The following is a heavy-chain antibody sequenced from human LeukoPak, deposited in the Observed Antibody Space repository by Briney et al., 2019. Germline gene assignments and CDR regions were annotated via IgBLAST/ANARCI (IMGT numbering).Heavy chain of an antibody. Sequence: SVKVSCKASGGTFSSYAISWVRQAPGQGLESMGGIIPIFGTANYAQKFQGRVTITTDESTSTAYMELSSLRSEDTAVYYCASRSTGYSSGWYDGDAFDIWGQGTMVTVSS. V-gene: IGHV1-69*05. D-gene: IGHD6-19*01. CDR3: ASRSTGYSSGWYDGDAFDI. J-gene: IGHJ3*02. CDR1: GGTFSSYA. CDR2: IIPIFGTA.